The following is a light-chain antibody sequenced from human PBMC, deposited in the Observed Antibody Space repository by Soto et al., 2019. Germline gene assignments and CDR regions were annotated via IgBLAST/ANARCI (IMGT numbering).Light chain of an antibody. Sequence: QSVLTQPASVSGSPGQSITISCTGTSSDVGGYNYVSWYQQHPGKAPKLMIHDVSNRPSGVSNRFSGSKSGNTASLTISGLQTEDEADYYCSSYTRSSTLVFGGGTKVTVL. CDR3: SSYTRSSTLV. J-gene: IGLJ2*01. CDR1: SSDVGGYNY. CDR2: DVS. V-gene: IGLV2-14*01.